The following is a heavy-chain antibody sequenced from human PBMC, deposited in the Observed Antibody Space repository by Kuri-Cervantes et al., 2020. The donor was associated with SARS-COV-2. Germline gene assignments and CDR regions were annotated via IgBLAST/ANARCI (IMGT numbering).Heavy chain of an antibody. J-gene: IGHJ6*03. Sequence: GGSLRLSCAASGLTFSSYSMNWVRQAPGKGLEWVSSISSSSSYIYYADSVKGRFTISRDNAKNSLYLQMNSLRAEDTAVYYCASSSSWYLSYGKYYYYMDVWGKGTTVTVSS. D-gene: IGHD6-13*01. CDR2: ISSSSSYI. CDR1: GLTFSSYS. CDR3: ASSSSWYLSYGKYYYYMDV. V-gene: IGHV3-21*01.